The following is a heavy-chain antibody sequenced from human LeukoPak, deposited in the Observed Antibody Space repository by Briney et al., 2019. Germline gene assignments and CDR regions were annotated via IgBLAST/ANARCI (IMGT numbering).Heavy chain of an antibody. J-gene: IGHJ4*02. V-gene: IGHV1-2*02. CDR2: INPNSGGT. CDR1: GYTFTSYG. D-gene: IGHD6-13*01. CDR3: ARVPAGVSSWEKDPGFDY. Sequence: ASVKVSCKASGYTFTSYGISWVRQAPGQGLEWMGWINPNSGGTNYAQKFQGRVTMTRDTSISTAYMELSRLRSDDTAVYYCARVPAGVSSWEKDPGFDYWGQGTLVTVSS.